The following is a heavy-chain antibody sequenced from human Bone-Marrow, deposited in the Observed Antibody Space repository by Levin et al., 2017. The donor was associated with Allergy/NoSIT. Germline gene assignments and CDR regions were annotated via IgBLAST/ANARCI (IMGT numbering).Heavy chain of an antibody. D-gene: IGHD3-22*01. CDR2: ISGNGGRT. V-gene: IGHV3-23*01. CDR3: AKDSLYYYERSGYFNY. J-gene: IGHJ4*02. CDR1: GFTFSSYA. Sequence: AASVKVSCAASGFTFSSYAMSWVRQAPGKGLEWVSGISGNGGRTDYADSVKGRFTISRDNSKNTLYLQMNSLRAEDTAIYYCAKDSLYYYERSGYFNYWGQGTLVTVSS.